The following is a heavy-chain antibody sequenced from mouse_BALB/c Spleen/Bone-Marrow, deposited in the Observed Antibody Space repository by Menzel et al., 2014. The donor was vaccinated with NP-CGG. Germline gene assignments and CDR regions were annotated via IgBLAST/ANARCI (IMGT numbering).Heavy chain of an antibody. D-gene: IGHD1-2*01. V-gene: IGHV1-74*01. CDR1: GYTFASYW. Sequence: VQLVESGAELVRPGAAVNLSCKASGYTFASYWMNWVKQRPEQGLEWIGRIDPYDSETHYNQKFKDKAILTVDKSSSTAYMQLSSLTSEDSAVYYCARWDHFHWYFDVWGAGTTVTVSS. CDR3: ARWDHFHWYFDV. J-gene: IGHJ1*01. CDR2: IDPYDSET.